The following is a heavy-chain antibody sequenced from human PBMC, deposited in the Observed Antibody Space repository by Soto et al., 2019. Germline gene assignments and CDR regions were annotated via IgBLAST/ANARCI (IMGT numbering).Heavy chain of an antibody. Sequence: GGSLRLSCTASGLTFSNAWMSWVRQAPGKGLEWVGRIKSKTDGGTTDYAAPVKGRFTISRDDSKNTLYLQMNSQKTEDTAVYYCTTANIYIYTGQNYYYYYMDVWGKGTTVTVSS. J-gene: IGHJ6*03. CDR3: TTANIYIYTGQNYYYYYMDV. V-gene: IGHV3-15*01. D-gene: IGHD3-9*01. CDR2: IKSKTDGGTT. CDR1: GLTFSNAW.